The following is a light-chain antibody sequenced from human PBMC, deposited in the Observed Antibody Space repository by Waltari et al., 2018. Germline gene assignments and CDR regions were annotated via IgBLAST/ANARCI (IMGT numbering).Light chain of an antibody. CDR1: SSDVGGYNY. CDR3: AVWDDSLSGRV. J-gene: IGLJ3*02. V-gene: IGLV2-14*01. Sequence: QSALTQPASVSGSPGQSITISCTGTSSDVGGYNYVSWYQQHPGKAPKLMIYEVSNRPSGVPDRFSGSKSGTSASLAISGLRSEDEADYYCAVWDDSLSGRVFGGGTKVTVL. CDR2: EVS.